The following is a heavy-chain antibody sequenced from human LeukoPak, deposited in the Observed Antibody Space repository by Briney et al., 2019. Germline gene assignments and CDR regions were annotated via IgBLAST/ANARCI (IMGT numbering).Heavy chain of an antibody. J-gene: IGHJ4*02. CDR1: GYTFTSYD. CDR3: AREGRTVTTYFGYYFDY. Sequence: VASVKVSCKASGYTFTSYDINWVRQATGQGLEWMGIINPSGGSTSYAQKFQGRVTMTRDTSTSTVYMELSSLRSEDTAVYYCAREGRTVTTYFGYYFDYWGQGTLVTVSS. CDR2: INPSGGST. D-gene: IGHD4-17*01. V-gene: IGHV1-46*01.